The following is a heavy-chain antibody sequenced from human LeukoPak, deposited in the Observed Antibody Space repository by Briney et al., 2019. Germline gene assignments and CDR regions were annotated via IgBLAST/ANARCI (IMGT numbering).Heavy chain of an antibody. Sequence: SVKVSCKASGGTFSSYTISWVRQAPGQGLEWMGRIIPILGIANYAQKFQGRVTITADKSTSIAYMELNSLRAEDTAVYYCASTWSSSWYYFDYWGQGTLVTVSS. CDR3: ASTWSSSWYYFDY. CDR2: IIPILGIA. V-gene: IGHV1-69*02. D-gene: IGHD6-13*01. CDR1: GGTFSSYT. J-gene: IGHJ4*02.